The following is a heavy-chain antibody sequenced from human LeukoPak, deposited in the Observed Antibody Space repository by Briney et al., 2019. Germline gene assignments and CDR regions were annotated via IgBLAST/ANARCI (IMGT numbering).Heavy chain of an antibody. CDR2: ISYDGSNK. J-gene: IGHJ6*02. Sequence: PGGSLRLSCAASGFTFSSYAMHWVRQAPGKGLEWVAVISYDGSNKYYADSVKGRFTISRDNSKNTLYLQMNSLRAEDTAVYYCARAYYVWGSYRYPGAEVSYGMDVWGQGTTVTVSS. CDR1: GFTFSSYA. CDR3: ARAYYVWGSYRYPGAEVSYGMDV. D-gene: IGHD3-16*02. V-gene: IGHV3-30-3*01.